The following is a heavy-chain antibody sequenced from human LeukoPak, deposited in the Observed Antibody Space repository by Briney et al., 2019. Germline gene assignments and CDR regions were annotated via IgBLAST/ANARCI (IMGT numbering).Heavy chain of an antibody. Sequence: RGGSLRLSCAASGFTFSSFWMSWVRQARGKGLEWVANINQAGSEIYYLGYGKGQFTISRDNTKKSLYLQMNSLRAEDTAVYYCARWGSGWYIWGQGTLVTVSS. CDR2: INQAGSEI. CDR3: ARWGSGWYI. J-gene: IGHJ4*02. CDR1: GFTFSSFW. V-gene: IGHV3-7*05. D-gene: IGHD6-19*01.